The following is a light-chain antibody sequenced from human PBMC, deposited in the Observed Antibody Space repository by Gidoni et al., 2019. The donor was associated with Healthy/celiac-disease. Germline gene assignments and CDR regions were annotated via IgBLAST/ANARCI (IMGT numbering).Light chain of an antibody. J-gene: IGKJ1*01. CDR3: QQSYSTPRT. Sequence: DIQMTQSPSSLSASVGDRVTITCRASQSISSYLNWYQQKPGKALKLLIYAASSLQSGVPSSFSGSGSGTDFTLTISSLQPEDFATYYCQQSYSTPRTFGQGTKVEIK. CDR2: AAS. CDR1: QSISSY. V-gene: IGKV1-39*01.